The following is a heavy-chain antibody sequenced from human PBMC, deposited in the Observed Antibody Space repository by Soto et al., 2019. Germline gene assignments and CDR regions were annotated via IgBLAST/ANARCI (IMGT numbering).Heavy chain of an antibody. J-gene: IGHJ6*02. CDR3: ARAFRGGSGYAPWYYYGMDV. V-gene: IGHV4-34*01. Sequence: QVQLQQWGAGLLKPAETLSLTCAVYGGSFSGYYWSWIRQPPGKGLEWIGEINHIGSTNYNPYLKSRCTISVDTSKNQSSLKLGSVTAADTAVYYCARAFRGGSGYAPWYYYGMDVWGQGTTVTVSS. CDR1: GGSFSGYY. CDR2: INHIGST. D-gene: IGHD6-25*01.